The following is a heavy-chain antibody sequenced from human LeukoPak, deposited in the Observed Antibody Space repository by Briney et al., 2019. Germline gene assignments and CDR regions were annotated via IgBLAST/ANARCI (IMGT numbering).Heavy chain of an antibody. D-gene: IGHD6-19*01. J-gene: IGHJ1*01. CDR3: ARRDSSGWYTVQH. CDR2: IYHSGST. CDR1: GYSISSGYY. Sequence: PSETLSLTCAVSGYSISSGYYWGWIRQPPGKGLEWIGSIYHSGSTYYNPSLKSRVTISVDTSKNQFSLKLSSVTAADTAVYYCARRDSSGWYTVQHWGQGTLVTVSS. V-gene: IGHV4-38-2*01.